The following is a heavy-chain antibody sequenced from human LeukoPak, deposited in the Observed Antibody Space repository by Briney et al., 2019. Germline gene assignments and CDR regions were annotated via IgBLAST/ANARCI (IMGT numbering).Heavy chain of an antibody. Sequence: KSSETLSLTCTVSGGSVSSSRYYCGWIRQPPGKGLEWIGSIYYSGSTYYNPSLKSRVTISVDTSKNQFSLKLSSVTAADTAVYYCECQTRGLLDYWGQGTLVTVSS. J-gene: IGHJ4*02. D-gene: IGHD3-10*01. CDR1: GGSVSSSRYY. CDR3: ECQTRGLLDY. V-gene: IGHV4-39*01. CDR2: IYYSGST.